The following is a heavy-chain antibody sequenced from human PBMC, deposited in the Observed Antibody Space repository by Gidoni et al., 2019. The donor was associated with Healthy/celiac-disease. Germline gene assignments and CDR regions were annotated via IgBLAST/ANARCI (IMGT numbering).Heavy chain of an antibody. D-gene: IGHD3-22*01. J-gene: IGHJ5*02. CDR1: GCSISSGGSY. CDR2: IYYSGST. CDR3: ARANSPYYYDSSGYYGGWFDP. Sequence: QVQLQESGPGLVKPSQTLSLTCTFSGCSISSGGSYWSWIRQHPGKGLEWIGYIYYSGSTYYNPSLKSRVTISVDTSKNQFSLKLSSVTAADTAVYYCARANSPYYYDSSGYYGGWFDPWGQGTLVTVSS. V-gene: IGHV4-31*03.